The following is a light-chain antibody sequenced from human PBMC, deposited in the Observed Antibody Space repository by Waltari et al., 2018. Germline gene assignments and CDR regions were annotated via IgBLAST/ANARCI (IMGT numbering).Light chain of an antibody. J-gene: IGLJ1*01. CDR1: SPRRYF. CDR3: YSRNSDDFTYV. Sequence: SSELSQDPTVSVALGQAVNITCQGDSPRRYFVSWYQQKPGQAPGLVSYGQNKRPSGIPDRFSGSRSGNTASLTIAGAEAADEADYYCYSRNSDDFTYVFGTGTKLTVL. CDR2: GQN. V-gene: IGLV3-19*01.